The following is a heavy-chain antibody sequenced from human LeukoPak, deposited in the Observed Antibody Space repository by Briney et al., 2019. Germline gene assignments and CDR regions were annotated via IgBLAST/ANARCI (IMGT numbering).Heavy chain of an antibody. CDR1: GGSISSYY. J-gene: IGHJ6*02. V-gene: IGHV4-59*12. CDR2: TYHSGST. Sequence: SETLSLTCTVSGGSISSYYWSWIRQPPGKGLEWIWYTYHSGSTYYNPSLKSRVTISVDRSKNQFSLKLSSVTAADTAVYYCARNGDGMDVWGQGTTVTVSS. D-gene: IGHD3-10*01. CDR3: ARNGDGMDV.